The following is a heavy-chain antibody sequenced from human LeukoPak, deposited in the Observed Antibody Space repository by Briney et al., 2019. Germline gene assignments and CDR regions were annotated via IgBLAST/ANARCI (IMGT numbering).Heavy chain of an antibody. CDR1: GYTFTGYY. V-gene: IGHV1-2*02. D-gene: IGHD1-26*01. J-gene: IGHJ4*02. CDR2: INPNSGGT. Sequence: EASVKVSCKASGYTFTGYYMHWVRQAPGQGLEWMGWINPNSGGTNYAQKFQGRVTMTRDTSISTAYMELSRLRSDDTAVYYCATYSGTYSSDFDYWGQGTLVTVSS. CDR3: ATYSGTYSSDFDY.